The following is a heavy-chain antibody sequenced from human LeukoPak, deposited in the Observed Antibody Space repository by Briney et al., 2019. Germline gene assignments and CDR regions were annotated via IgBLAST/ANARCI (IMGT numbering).Heavy chain of an antibody. CDR3: ARAVRGVILGYYFDY. Sequence: SETLSLTCAVSCYSISSGYYWGWIRQPPGKGLEWIGSIYHSGSTYYNPSLKSRVTISVDTSKNQFSLKLSSVTAADTAVYYCARAVRGVILGYYFDYWGQGTLVTVSS. CDR2: IYHSGST. D-gene: IGHD3-10*01. CDR1: CYSISSGYY. J-gene: IGHJ4*02. V-gene: IGHV4-38-2*01.